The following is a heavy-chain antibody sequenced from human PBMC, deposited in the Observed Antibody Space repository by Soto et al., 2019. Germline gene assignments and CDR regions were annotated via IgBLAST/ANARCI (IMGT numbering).Heavy chain of an antibody. Sequence: SVKVPCKASGGTFSSYAISWVRQSPGQGLAWMGGIIPIFGTANYAQKFQGRVTITADESTSTAYMELSSLRSEDTAVYYCARDTRFWSGYPPSYYGMDVWGQGTTVTVSS. V-gene: IGHV1-69*13. J-gene: IGHJ6*02. CDR1: GGTFSSYA. D-gene: IGHD3-3*01. CDR3: ARDTRFWSGYPPSYYGMDV. CDR2: IIPIFGTA.